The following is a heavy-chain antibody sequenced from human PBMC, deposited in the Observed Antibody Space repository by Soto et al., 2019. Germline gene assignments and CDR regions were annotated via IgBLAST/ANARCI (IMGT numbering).Heavy chain of an antibody. Sequence: GGSLRLSCAASGFTFNNYAMHWVRQAPGKGLEWVAVISYDGSKKYYGYSVKGRFTISRDNPKNTLYLEINSLSPEDTAMYYCAKDPRIAVVGPTSVRYYYFYMDVWGKGTPVTVSS. D-gene: IGHD6-13*01. V-gene: IGHV3-30*18. CDR1: GFTFNNYA. CDR2: ISYDGSKK. J-gene: IGHJ6*03. CDR3: AKDPRIAVVGPTSVRYYYFYMDV.